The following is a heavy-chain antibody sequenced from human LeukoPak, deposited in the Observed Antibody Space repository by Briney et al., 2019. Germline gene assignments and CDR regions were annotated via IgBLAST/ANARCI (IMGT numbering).Heavy chain of an antibody. CDR1: GYTFIDYY. CDR3: ARAYSSGWYGSADY. V-gene: IGHV1-2*02. Sequence: ASVKVSCKASGYTFIDYYMHWVRQATGQGIEWMGWIDPKRGGTSYAQQFQDRVAMIRDTCISTAYMELTRLTSDDTAVYYCARAYSSGWYGSADYWGQGTLVTVSS. J-gene: IGHJ4*02. CDR2: IDPKRGGT. D-gene: IGHD6-19*01.